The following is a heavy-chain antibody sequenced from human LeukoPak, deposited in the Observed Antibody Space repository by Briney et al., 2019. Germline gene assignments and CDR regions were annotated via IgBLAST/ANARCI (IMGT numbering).Heavy chain of an antibody. V-gene: IGHV3-30*02. J-gene: IGHJ6*02. CDR1: GFTFSSYG. CDR3: AKDRAWYYYYGMDV. Sequence: PGGSLRLSCAASGFTFSSYGMHWVRQAPGKGLEWVAVIWNDGSNKYYADSVKGRFTISRDNSKNTLYLQMNSLRAEDTAVYYCAKDRAWYYYYGMDVWGQGTTVTVSS. CDR2: IWNDGSNK. D-gene: IGHD3-10*01.